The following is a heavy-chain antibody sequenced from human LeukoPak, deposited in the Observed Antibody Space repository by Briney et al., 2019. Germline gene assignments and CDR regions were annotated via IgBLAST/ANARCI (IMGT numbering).Heavy chain of an antibody. D-gene: IGHD5-18*01. CDR3: AVPVKDRKYSYGYLDLGH. CDR1: GGSFSGYY. Sequence: SETLSLTCAVYGGSFSGYYWSWIRQPPGKGLEWIGEINHSGSTNYNPSLKSRVTISVDTSKNQFSLKLSSVTAADTAVYYCAVPVKDRKYSYGYLDLGHWGQGTLVTVSS. V-gene: IGHV4-34*01. J-gene: IGHJ4*02. CDR2: INHSGST.